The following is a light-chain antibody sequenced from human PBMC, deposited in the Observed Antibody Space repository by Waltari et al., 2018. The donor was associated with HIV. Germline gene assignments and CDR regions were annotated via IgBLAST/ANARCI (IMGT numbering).Light chain of an antibody. CDR2: GAS. J-gene: IGKJ3*01. CDR1: QSVSSSY. Sequence: EIVLTQSPGTLSLSPGERATLSCRASQSVSSSYLAWYQQKPGQAPRLLIYGASSRATVIPDRFSGSGSGADFALSISRLEPEDFAVYYCQQYGRSAFTFGPGTKVDIK. CDR3: QQYGRSAFT. V-gene: IGKV3-20*01.